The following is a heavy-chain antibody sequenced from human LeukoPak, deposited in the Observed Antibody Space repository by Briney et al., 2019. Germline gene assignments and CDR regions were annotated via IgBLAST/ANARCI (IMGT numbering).Heavy chain of an antibody. Sequence: GGSLRLSCAASGFIFSDYYMSWIRQAPGKGLEWVSYISYSGSTLYYADSVKGRFTMSRDNAKNSVYLQMNSLRAEDTAFYYCTRDAALVPGKNFWGQGTLVTVSS. J-gene: IGHJ4*02. D-gene: IGHD6-19*01. CDR1: GFIFSDYY. V-gene: IGHV3-11*04. CDR3: TRDAALVPGKNF. CDR2: ISYSGSTL.